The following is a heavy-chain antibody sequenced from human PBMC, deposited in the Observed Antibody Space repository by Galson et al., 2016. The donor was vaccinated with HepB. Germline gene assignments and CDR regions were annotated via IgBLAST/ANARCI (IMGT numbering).Heavy chain of an antibody. CDR1: GYTFSDYT. J-gene: IGHJ4*02. D-gene: IGHD2/OR15-2a*01. CDR3: ARNRAIGILSMAY. V-gene: IGHV1-3*01. Sequence: SVKVSCKASGYTFSDYTMHWVRQAPGQRLEWMGWINAGNCNTKYSQNFQGRLTITRDTSASTAYMQLGSLKSEDTAVYYCARNRAIGILSMAYWGQGALVTVSS. CDR2: INAGNCNT.